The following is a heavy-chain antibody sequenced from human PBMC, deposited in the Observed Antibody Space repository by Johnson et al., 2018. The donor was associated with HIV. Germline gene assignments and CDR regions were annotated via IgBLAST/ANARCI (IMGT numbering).Heavy chain of an antibody. CDR3: ARETWIFGVVIERSDAFDI. J-gene: IGHJ3*02. D-gene: IGHD3-3*01. Sequence: QMLLVESGGGLVKSGGSLRLSCAASGFSFSDYYMTWIRQAPGKGLEWVSYISSSGASIYYADSVKGRFPISRDNAKNSLYLQMNSLRAEDTAVYYCARETWIFGVVIERSDAFDIWGQGTMVTVSS. CDR2: ISSSGASI. CDR1: GFSFSDYY. V-gene: IGHV3-11*01.